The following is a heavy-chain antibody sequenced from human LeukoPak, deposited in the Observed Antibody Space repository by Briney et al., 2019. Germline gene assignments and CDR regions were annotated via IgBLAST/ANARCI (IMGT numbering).Heavy chain of an antibody. CDR2: IYYSGST. CDR3: ARGRNSGWYVFRRESDY. D-gene: IGHD6-19*01. J-gene: IGHJ4*02. V-gene: IGHV4-59*01. Sequence: SETLSLTCTVSGGSISSYYWSWIRQPPGKGLEWIGYIYYSGSTNYNPSLKSRVTISVDTSKNQFSLKLSSVTAADTAVYYCARGRNSGWYVFRRESDYWGQGTLVTVSS. CDR1: GGSISSYY.